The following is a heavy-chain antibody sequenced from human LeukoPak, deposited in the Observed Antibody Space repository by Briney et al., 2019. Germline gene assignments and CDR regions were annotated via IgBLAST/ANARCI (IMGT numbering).Heavy chain of an antibody. CDR3: ARARSSVAGYGNGY. D-gene: IGHD6-19*01. V-gene: IGHV3-74*01. Sequence: PGGSLRLSCAASGFTFSNYYMHWVRQAPGKGLVWVSRINSNGSSTSYADSVKGRFTISRDNAKNTLDLQMNRLRAEDAAVYYCARARSSVAGYGNGYWGQGTLVTVSS. J-gene: IGHJ4*02. CDR1: GFTFSNYY. CDR2: INSNGSST.